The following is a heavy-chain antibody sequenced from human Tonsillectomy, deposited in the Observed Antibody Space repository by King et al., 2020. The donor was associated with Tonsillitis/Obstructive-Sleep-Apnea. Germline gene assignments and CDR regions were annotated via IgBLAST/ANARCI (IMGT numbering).Heavy chain of an antibody. D-gene: IGHD3-10*01. J-gene: IGHJ3*02. CDR2: IYYSVST. V-gene: IGHV4-59*01. CDR1: GGSISSYY. CDR3: ARGIRGDNDAFDI. Sequence: QLQESGPGLVKPSDTLSLTCTVSGGSISSYYWSWIRQPPGKGLEWIGYIYYSVSTNYNPSLKSRVTISLDTSKNQFSLKLSSVTAADTAVYYCARGIRGDNDAFDIWGQGTMVTVSS.